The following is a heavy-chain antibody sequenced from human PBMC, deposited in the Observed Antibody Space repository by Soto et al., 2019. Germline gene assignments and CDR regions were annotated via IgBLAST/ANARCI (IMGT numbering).Heavy chain of an antibody. Sequence: ASVKVSCKASGYTFTSYGITWVRQAPGQGLEWMGWISAYNGNTNYAQKLQGRVTMTTDTSTSTAYMELRSLRSDDTAVYYCASYYYGSGSYYSYYGMDVWGQGTTVTVYS. CDR3: ASYYYGSGSYYSYYGMDV. CDR1: GYTFTSYG. D-gene: IGHD3-10*01. CDR2: ISAYNGNT. V-gene: IGHV1-18*01. J-gene: IGHJ6*02.